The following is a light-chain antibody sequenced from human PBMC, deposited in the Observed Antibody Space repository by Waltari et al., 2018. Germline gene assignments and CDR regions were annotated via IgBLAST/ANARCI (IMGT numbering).Light chain of an antibody. V-gene: IGLV2-11*01. CDR3: CSYAGNSVI. Sequence: QSALTQPHSVSGSPGQAVNISCAGTSRDVGAYRYVSWYQQYPAKVPKLLIYDVSKRAPVVPGTFSCSKSGDTASLTISGLQAEDQAEYHYCSYAGNSVIFGGGTHLTVL. CDR1: SRDVGAYRY. J-gene: IGLJ2*01. CDR2: DVS.